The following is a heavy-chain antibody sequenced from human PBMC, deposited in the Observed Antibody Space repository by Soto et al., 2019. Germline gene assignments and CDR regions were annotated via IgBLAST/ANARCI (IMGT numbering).Heavy chain of an antibody. V-gene: IGHV1-18*01. CDR2: ISAYNGNT. D-gene: IGHD1-26*01. Sequence: ASVNVSCKASGYTFTSYGISWVRQAPGQGLEWMGWISAYNGNTNYAQKLQGRVTMTTDTSTSTAYMELRSLRSDDTAVYYCARNARELLLPQNWGQGTLVTVSS. CDR3: ARNARELLLPQN. J-gene: IGHJ4*02. CDR1: GYTFTSYG.